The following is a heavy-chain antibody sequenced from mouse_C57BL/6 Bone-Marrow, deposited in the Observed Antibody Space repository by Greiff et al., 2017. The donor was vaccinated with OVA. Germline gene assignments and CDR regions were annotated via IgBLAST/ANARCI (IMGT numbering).Heavy chain of an antibody. CDR2: ISNGGGST. J-gene: IGHJ3*01. V-gene: IGHV5-12*01. D-gene: IGHD2-5*01. Sequence: EVQVVESGGGLVQPGGSLKLSCAASGFTFSDYYMYWVRQTPEKRLEWVAYISNGGGSTYYPDTVKGRFTISRDNAKNTLYLQMSRLKSEDTAMYYCARHMEDSKGGFAYWGQGTLVTVSA. CDR1: GFTFSDYY. CDR3: ARHMEDSKGGFAY.